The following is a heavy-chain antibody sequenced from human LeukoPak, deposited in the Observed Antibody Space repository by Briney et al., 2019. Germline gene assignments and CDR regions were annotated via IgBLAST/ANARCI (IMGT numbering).Heavy chain of an antibody. CDR3: ARGGGYIYGSFDY. CDR1: GIILSNYW. V-gene: IGHV3-74*01. Sequence: PGGSLRPSCAPSGIILSNYWMPWVRQAPGKGRVWVSRINRDGSSTSYADSVKGRFTISRDNAKNTLYLQMNSLRAEDTAVYYCARGGGYIYGSFDYWGQGTLVTVSS. CDR2: INRDGSST. D-gene: IGHD5-18*01. J-gene: IGHJ4*02.